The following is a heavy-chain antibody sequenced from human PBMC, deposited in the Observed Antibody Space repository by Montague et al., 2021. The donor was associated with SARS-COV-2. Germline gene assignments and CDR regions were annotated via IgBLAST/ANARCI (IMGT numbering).Heavy chain of an antibody. CDR3: ARSGRAWTLHY. D-gene: IGHD1-1*01. CDR1: GDSITGSHW. J-gene: IGHJ4*02. V-gene: IGHV4-28*01. CDR2: INYAGST. Sequence: SETLSLTCAASGDSITGSHWWGWVRQPPGKGLEWIAYINYAGSTXYNRALKSRVTMSVDTSKNQFSLKLSSVTTVDTAVYFCARSGRAWTLHYWGQGTLVTVSS.